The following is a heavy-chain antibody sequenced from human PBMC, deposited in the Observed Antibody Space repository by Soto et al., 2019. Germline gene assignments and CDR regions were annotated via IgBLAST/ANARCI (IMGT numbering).Heavy chain of an antibody. J-gene: IGHJ4*02. V-gene: IGHV4-61*08. CDR2: LYFTGST. CDR1: GDSVNSRDYY. CDR3: VRKRLLFKVVSDS. Sequence: QVRLQESGPGLVKPSEALSLTCNVSGDSVNSRDYYWTWVRQPPGKGLEWMGYLYFTGSTNYNPSLKGRVTMSRDTSKNQVYLKLNSVTAADTAVYYCVRKRLLFKVVSDSWGQGNLVTVSS. D-gene: IGHD3-3*01.